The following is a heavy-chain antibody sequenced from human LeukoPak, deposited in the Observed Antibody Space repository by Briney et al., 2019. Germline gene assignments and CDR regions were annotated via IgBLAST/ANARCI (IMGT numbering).Heavy chain of an antibody. Sequence: SETLSLTCTASGGSISSGGYYWSWIRQHPGKGLEWIGHIYYRDSTYYNPSLKSRVTISADPSKNQFSLELSSVTAADTAVYYCARDNYYDTSAYALHIWGQGTMVTVS. V-gene: IGHV4-31*03. CDR1: GGSISSGGYY. J-gene: IGHJ3*02. D-gene: IGHD3-22*01. CDR2: IYYRDST. CDR3: ARDNYYDTSAYALHI.